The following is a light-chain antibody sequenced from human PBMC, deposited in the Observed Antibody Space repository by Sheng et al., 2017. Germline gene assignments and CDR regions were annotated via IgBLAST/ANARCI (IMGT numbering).Light chain of an antibody. CDR2: AAS. CDR3: QQYDKWPLN. Sequence: DIQLTQSPSFLSASVGDIVTITCRASQDISSHLAWYQQKPGKAPKLLIYAASTLQDGVPSRFSGSGYGTEFTLTISSLQSEDSAEYFCQQYDKWPLNFGGGTKVEIK. CDR1: QDISSH. J-gene: IGKJ4*01. V-gene: IGKV1-9*01.